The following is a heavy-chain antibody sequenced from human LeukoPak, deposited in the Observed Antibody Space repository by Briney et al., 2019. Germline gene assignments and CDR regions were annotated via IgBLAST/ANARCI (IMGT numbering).Heavy chain of an antibody. CDR1: GFIFSSAW. V-gene: IGHV3-15*01. Sequence: GGSLRLSCAASGFIFSSAWMTWVRQAPGKGLEWVGHIKNKTNGGTTDYAAPVKGRFIISRDDSKNTLYLQMNSLRTEDTAVXXCAXGFCSSTSCYQGPFDFWGQGTLVTVSS. CDR2: IKNKTNGGTT. D-gene: IGHD2-2*01. J-gene: IGHJ4*02. CDR3: AXGFCSSTSCYQGPFDF.